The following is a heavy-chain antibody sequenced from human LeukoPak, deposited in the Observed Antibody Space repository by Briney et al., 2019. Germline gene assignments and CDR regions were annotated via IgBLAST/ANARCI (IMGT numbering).Heavy chain of an antibody. Sequence: SETLSLTCTVSGGSISSNSYFWGWIRQPPGKGLEWIGSIYYSGSTYYNPSLKSRVSVSVDTSKNQFSLKLSSVTAADTAVYYCARDRESDYYGSGSYYNAFDIWGQGTMVTVSS. D-gene: IGHD3-10*01. V-gene: IGHV4-39*07. J-gene: IGHJ3*02. CDR3: ARDRESDYYGSGSYYNAFDI. CDR1: GGSISSNSYF. CDR2: IYYSGST.